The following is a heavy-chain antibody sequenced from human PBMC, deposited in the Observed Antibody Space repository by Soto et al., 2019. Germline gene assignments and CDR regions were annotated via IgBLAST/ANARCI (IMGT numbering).Heavy chain of an antibody. Sequence: SETLSLTCTVSGGSVSSGSYYWSWIRQPPGKGLEWIGYIYYSGSTNYNPSLKSRVTISVDTSKNQFSLKLSSVTAADTAVYYCARVNRSEIQLSLPFDYWGQGTLVTVSS. V-gene: IGHV4-61*01. CDR3: ARVNRSEIQLSLPFDY. CDR2: IYYSGST. D-gene: IGHD5-18*01. J-gene: IGHJ4*02. CDR1: GGSVSSGSYY.